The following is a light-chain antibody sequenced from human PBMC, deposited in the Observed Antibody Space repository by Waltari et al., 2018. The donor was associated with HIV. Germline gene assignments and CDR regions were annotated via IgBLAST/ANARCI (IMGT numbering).Light chain of an antibody. V-gene: IGLV7-46*01. CDR3: LLSYGSVRL. CDR2: DAT. CDR1: TGTVTSDHH. Sequence: QTVVTQEPSLTVSPGGTVTLTCGSTTGTVTSDHHPYWFQQKPSQAPRTPVYDATDKPSWTPARFSPSCLGGKAALPLTAAQPEDEADYYCLLSYGSVRLFGGGTRLTV. J-gene: IGLJ2*01.